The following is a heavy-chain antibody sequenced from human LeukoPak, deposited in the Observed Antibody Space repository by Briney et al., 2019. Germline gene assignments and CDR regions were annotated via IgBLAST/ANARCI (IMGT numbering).Heavy chain of an antibody. CDR3: ARSHDHLWGNYPDY. CDR2: IHHDGRI. Sequence: PSETLSLTCDVSGGSIDSTNWWNWVRQPPGKGLEWIGEIHHDGRINYNPSLKSRVTLSVDKPKNQFSLRLNSVTAADTAMYYCARSHDHLWGNYPDYWGQGTLVTVSS. V-gene: IGHV4/OR15-8*01. CDR1: GGSIDSTNW. J-gene: IGHJ4*02. D-gene: IGHD3-16*02.